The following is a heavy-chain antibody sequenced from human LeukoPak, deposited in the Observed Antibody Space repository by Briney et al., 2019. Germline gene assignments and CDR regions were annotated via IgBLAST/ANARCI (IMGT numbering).Heavy chain of an antibody. CDR1: GFTFSSYA. Sequence: PGGSLRLSCAASGFTFSSYAMSWVRQAPGKGLEWVGNIRQDDSEKNYVDSVKGRFTISRDNAKFSLYLQMNSLRAEDTANYCATDRKVGTWDPRFNYWGQGTLVTVSS. V-gene: IGHV3-7*01. CDR2: IRQDDSEK. CDR3: ATDRKVGTWDPRFNY. J-gene: IGHJ4*02. D-gene: IGHD4-23*01.